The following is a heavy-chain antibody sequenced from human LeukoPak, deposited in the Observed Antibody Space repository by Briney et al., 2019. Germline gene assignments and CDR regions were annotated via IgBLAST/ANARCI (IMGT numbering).Heavy chain of an antibody. D-gene: IGHD2-15*01. CDR1: GFTFSSYA. V-gene: IGHV3-48*02. Sequence: GGSLRLSCAASGFTFSSYAMHWVRQAPGKGLEWVSYISSSSSTIYYADSVKGRFTISRDNAKTSLYLQMNSLRDEETAVYYCAREDYCSGGSCYSGWFDPWGQGTLVTVSS. J-gene: IGHJ5*02. CDR3: AREDYCSGGSCYSGWFDP. CDR2: ISSSSSTI.